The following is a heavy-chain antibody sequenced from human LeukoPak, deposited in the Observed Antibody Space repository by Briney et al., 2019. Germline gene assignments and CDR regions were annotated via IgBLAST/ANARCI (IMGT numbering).Heavy chain of an antibody. Sequence: SVKVSCKASGGTFSSYAISWVRPAPGQGLEWMGRIIPILGIANYAQKFQSRVTITADKSTSTAYMELRSLRSDDTAVYYCARDIGIAVAEWASGYWGEGSLVTV. V-gene: IGHV1-69*04. CDR1: GGTFSSYA. CDR3: ARDIGIAVAEWASGY. J-gene: IGHJ4*02. D-gene: IGHD6-19*01. CDR2: IIPILGIA.